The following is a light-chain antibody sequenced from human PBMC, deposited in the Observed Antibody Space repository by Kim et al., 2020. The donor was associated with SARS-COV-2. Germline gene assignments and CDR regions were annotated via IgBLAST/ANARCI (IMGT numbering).Light chain of an antibody. CDR2: DVS. Sequence: QFALTQPASVSGSPGQSITISCTGTSSDIAYYDYVSWYQQHPGKAPKIMIYDVSTRSSGVSNRFSGSKSGNTASLTISGLQAEDEADYYCSSYTTSGTLVFGGGTQLTVL. V-gene: IGLV2-14*03. CDR3: SSYTTSGTLV. J-gene: IGLJ3*02. CDR1: SSDIAYYDY.